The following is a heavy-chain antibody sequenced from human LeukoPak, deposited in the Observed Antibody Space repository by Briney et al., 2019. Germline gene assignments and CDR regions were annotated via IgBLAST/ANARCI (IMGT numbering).Heavy chain of an antibody. CDR3: ARQRRYCNSTSCYAFNC. CDR1: GGSISSSSYY. J-gene: IGHJ4*02. CDR2: IYYSGST. D-gene: IGHD2-2*01. V-gene: IGHV4-39*01. Sequence: SSQTLSLTCIVSGGSISSSSYYWGWIRQPPGKGLEWFGIIYYSGSTYYNPSRICRVTLSIDTPNNQLSLKLSSVAAAETAVYYCARQRRYCNSTSCYAFNCWGQGTMVSVCS.